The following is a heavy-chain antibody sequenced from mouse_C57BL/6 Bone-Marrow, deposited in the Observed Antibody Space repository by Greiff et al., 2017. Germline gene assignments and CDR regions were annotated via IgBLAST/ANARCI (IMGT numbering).Heavy chain of an antibody. Sequence: QVQLQQSGPGLVQPSQSLSITCTVSGFSLTSYGVHWVRQSPGKGLEWLGVIWRGGSTDYNAAFMSRLSITKDNSKSPVFFKMNRLQADDTAIYYWSKSGVDGYHVLSAMDYWGQGTSVTVAS. J-gene: IGHJ4*01. CDR2: IWRGGST. CDR1: GFSLTSYG. D-gene: IGHD2-3*01. V-gene: IGHV2-5*01. CDR3: SKSGVDGYHVLSAMDY.